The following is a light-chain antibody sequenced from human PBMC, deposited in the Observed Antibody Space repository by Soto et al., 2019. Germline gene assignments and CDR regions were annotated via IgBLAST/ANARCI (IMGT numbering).Light chain of an antibody. J-gene: IGLJ2*01. CDR3: YSAADNTVGI. Sequence: SYELTQPSSVSVSPGQTARITCSGDVLAKRYGRWFQQKPGQAPVMVIYKDTERPSHIPARFSGSSSGTTVTLTISGAQFDDEADYYCYSAADNTVGIFGGGTKLTVL. CDR1: VLAKRY. CDR2: KDT. V-gene: IGLV3-27*01.